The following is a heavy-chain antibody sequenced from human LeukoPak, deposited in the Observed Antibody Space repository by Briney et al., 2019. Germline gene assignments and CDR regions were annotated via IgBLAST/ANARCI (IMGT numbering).Heavy chain of an antibody. CDR3: ARATYYYAYCGLPTPGLSDY. V-gene: IGHV4-31*03. D-gene: IGHD3-10*01. Sequence: SQTLSLTCTVSGASISSGGYYWSWIRQHPGKGLEWIGYIFYSGSTYYNPSLKSRVTISVDTSKNQFSLKLSSVTAADTAVYYCARATYYYAYCGLPTPGLSDYWGQGTLVTVSS. CDR1: GASISSGGYY. J-gene: IGHJ4*02. CDR2: IFYSGST.